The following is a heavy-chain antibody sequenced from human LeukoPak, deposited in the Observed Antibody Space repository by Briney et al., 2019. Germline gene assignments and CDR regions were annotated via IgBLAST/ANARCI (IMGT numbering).Heavy chain of an antibody. CDR2: ISSSSSTI. V-gene: IGHV3-48*04. J-gene: IGHJ6*03. D-gene: IGHD3/OR15-3a*01. CDR3: ATGWTQNLYYYYMDV. CDR1: GFTFSIYR. Sequence: GGSLRLSCAASGFTFSIYRMNWVRQAPGKGLEWVSYISSSSSTIYYADSVKGRISISRDNAKNSLYLQMNSLRAEDTAVYYCATGWTQNLYYYYMDVWGKGTTVTVSS.